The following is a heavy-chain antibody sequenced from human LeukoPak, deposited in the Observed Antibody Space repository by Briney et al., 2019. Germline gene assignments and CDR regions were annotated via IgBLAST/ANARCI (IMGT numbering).Heavy chain of an antibody. Sequence: SQILSLTCTVSGGSISSGGYSWSWIRQHPGKGLEWIGYIYYSGTTYYNPSLKSRITISVDTSKNQFSLKLSSVTAADTAVYYCARGTGGSWSYFDYWGQGTLVTVSS. CDR2: IYYSGTT. V-gene: IGHV4-31*03. CDR1: GGSISSGGYS. CDR3: ARGTGGSWSYFDY. D-gene: IGHD3-10*01. J-gene: IGHJ4*02.